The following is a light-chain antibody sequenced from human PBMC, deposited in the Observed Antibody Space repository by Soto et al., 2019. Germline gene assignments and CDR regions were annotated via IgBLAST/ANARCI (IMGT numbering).Light chain of an antibody. CDR3: QQHNNWPWT. CDR2: GAS. Sequence: EIVITQSPSTLSVSPGGRATLSCRASQSISDTLAWYQQKPGQAPRLLIHGASTRATGFPGRFSGSGSGTDFTLTISSLQSEDFAVYYCQQHNNWPWTFGQGTKVDIK. J-gene: IGKJ1*01. V-gene: IGKV3-15*01. CDR1: QSISDT.